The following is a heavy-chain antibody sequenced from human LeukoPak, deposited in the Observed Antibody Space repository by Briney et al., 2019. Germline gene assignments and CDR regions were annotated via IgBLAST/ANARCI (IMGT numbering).Heavy chain of an antibody. CDR2: IRYGGSNK. CDR3: ARARSSYGYGDAFDI. Sequence: GGSLRLSCAASGFTFSSYGMHWVRQAPGKGLEWVAFIRYGGSNKYYADSVKGRFTISRDNSKNTLYLQMNSLRAEDTAVYYCARARSSYGYGDAFDIWGQGTMVTVSS. J-gene: IGHJ3*02. CDR1: GFTFSSYG. D-gene: IGHD5-18*01. V-gene: IGHV3-30*02.